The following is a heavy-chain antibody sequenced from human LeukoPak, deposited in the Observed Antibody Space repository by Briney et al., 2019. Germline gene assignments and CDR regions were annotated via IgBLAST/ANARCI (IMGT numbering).Heavy chain of an antibody. CDR3: ARGQTTVTRDAFDI. J-gene: IGHJ3*02. CDR2: IIPIFGTA. CDR1: GGTFSSYA. V-gene: IGHV1-69*05. D-gene: IGHD4-17*01. Sequence: SVKVSCKASGGTFSSYAISWVRQAPGQGLEWMGGIIPIFGTANYAQKFQGRVTVTRNTSISTAYMELSSLRSEDTAVYYCARGQTTVTRDAFDIWGQGTMVTVSS.